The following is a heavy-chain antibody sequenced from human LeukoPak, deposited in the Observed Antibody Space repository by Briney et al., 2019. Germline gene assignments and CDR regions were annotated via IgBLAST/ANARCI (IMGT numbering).Heavy chain of an antibody. CDR2: IRSKAYGGTT. CDR3: AKVLSSSSWYVPDRLDY. J-gene: IGHJ4*02. CDR1: GFTFGDYA. V-gene: IGHV3-49*03. Sequence: GRSLRLSCIASGFTFGDYAMSWFRQAPGKGLEWVGFIRSKAYGGTTEYAASAKGRFTISRDDSKSIAYLQMNSLKTEDTAVYYCAKVLSSSSWYVPDRLDYWGQGTLVTVSS. D-gene: IGHD6-13*01.